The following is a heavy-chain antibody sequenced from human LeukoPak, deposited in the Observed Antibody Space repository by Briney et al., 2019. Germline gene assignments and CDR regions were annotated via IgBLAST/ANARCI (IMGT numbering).Heavy chain of an antibody. V-gene: IGHV4-4*07. Sequence: SETLSLTCTVSGGSINNYYWSWIRQPAGKGLEWIGRIYTRGSTNYNPSLKSRVTMSVDTSKNQFSLKLSSVTAADTAVYYCARGRYCSADICSGGDAFDIWGQGIMVSVSS. J-gene: IGHJ3*02. CDR1: GGSINNYY. CDR2: IYTRGST. CDR3: ARGRYCSADICSGGDAFDI. D-gene: IGHD2-15*01.